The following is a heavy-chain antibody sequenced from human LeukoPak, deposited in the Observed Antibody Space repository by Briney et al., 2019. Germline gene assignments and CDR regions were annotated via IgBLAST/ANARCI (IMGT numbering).Heavy chain of an antibody. CDR3: ARHNDYGGNSNWFDP. J-gene: IGHJ5*02. CDR2: IYYSGST. V-gene: IGHV4-59*08. Sequence: SEALSLTCTVSGGSISSYYWSWIRQPPGKGLEWIGYIYYSGSTNYNPSLKSRVTISVDTSKNQFSLKLSSVTAADTAVYYCARHNDYGGNSNWFDPWGQGTLVTVSS. CDR1: GGSISSYY. D-gene: IGHD4-23*01.